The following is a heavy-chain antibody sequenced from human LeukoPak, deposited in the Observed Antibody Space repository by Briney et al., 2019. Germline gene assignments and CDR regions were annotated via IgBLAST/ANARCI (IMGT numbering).Heavy chain of an antibody. CDR1: GFTFSSYA. D-gene: IGHD3-10*01. V-gene: IGHV3-30*01. Sequence: SGGSLRLSCAASGFTFSSYAMHWVRQAPGKGLEWVAVISYDGSNKYYADSVKGRFTISRDNSKNTLYLQMNSLRAEDTAVYYCASLPTVGSGSSDYWGQGTLITVSS. CDR2: ISYDGSNK. J-gene: IGHJ4*02. CDR3: ASLPTVGSGSSDY.